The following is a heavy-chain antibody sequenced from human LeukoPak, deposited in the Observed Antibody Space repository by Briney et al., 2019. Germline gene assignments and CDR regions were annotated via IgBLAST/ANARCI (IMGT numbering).Heavy chain of an antibody. CDR3: ARETRNWFDP. Sequence: ASVKVSCKASGYTFTGYYMHWVRQAPGQGLEWMGWINPNSGGTNYAQKFQGRVTMTRNTSISTAYMELSSLRSEDTAVYYCARETRNWFDPWGQGTLVTVSS. CDR2: INPNSGGT. V-gene: IGHV1-2*02. CDR1: GYTFTGYY. J-gene: IGHJ5*02.